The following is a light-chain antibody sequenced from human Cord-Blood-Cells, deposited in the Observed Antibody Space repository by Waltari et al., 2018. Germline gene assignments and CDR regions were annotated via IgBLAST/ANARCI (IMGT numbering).Light chain of an antibody. CDR3: CSYAGSYTWV. CDR1: SSDAGGYHY. J-gene: IGLJ3*02. V-gene: IGLV2-11*02. Sequence: SALTHPRSVSGSPGLSVTIRCTGTSSDAGGYHYVSRYQQHPDKAPKLMIYDVSKRPSGVPDRFSGSKSGNTASLTISGLQAEDEAYYYCCSYAGSYTWVFGGGTKLTVL. CDR2: DVS.